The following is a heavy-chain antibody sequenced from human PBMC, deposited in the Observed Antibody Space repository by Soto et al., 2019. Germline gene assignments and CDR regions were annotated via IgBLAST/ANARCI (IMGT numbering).Heavy chain of an antibody. CDR1: GLTFSNYG. J-gene: IGHJ4*02. CDR3: AKDIRDKYDTSDYYFAGFDY. V-gene: IGHV3-30*18. Sequence: GGSLRLSCAASGLTFSNYGMHWVRQAPGKGLEWVSVISYDGSNKYYVDSVKGRFTISRDNSKNMVYLQMNSLRAEDTAVYYCAKDIRDKYDTSDYYFAGFDYWGQGTPVTVSS. CDR2: ISYDGSNK. D-gene: IGHD3-22*01.